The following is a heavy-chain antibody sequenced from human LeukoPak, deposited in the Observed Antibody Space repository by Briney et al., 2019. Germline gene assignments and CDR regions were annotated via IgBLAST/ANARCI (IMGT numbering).Heavy chain of an antibody. V-gene: IGHV1-69*13. CDR2: ITPIFGEA. CDR1: GGTFSSYP. J-gene: IGHJ1*01. D-gene: IGHD1-1*01. Sequence: ASVKVSCKVSGGTFSSYPISWVRQAPGQGLEWMGEITPIFGEAQNAEKFQGRVTITADEPTSTVYMELTSLRSEDTAVYYCARGPPTAQYFQHWGQGTLVTVSS. CDR3: ARGPPTAQYFQH.